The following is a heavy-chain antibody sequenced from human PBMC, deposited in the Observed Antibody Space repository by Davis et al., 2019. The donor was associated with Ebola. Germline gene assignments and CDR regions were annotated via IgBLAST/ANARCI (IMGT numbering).Heavy chain of an antibody. V-gene: IGHV4-39*01. CDR2: IYYSGST. J-gene: IGHJ4*02. CDR3: AGMLDYGDSGLDY. Sequence: SETLFLTCTVSGGSISSSSYYWGWIRQPPGKGLEWIGSIYYSGSTYYNPSLKSRVTISVDTSKNQFSLKLSSVTAADTAVYYCAGMLDYGDSGLDYWGQGTLVTVSS. D-gene: IGHD4-17*01. CDR1: GGSISSSSYY.